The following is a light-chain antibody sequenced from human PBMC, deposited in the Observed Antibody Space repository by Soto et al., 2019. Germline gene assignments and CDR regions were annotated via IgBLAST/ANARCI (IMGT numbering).Light chain of an antibody. CDR3: QQSYSTPRT. Sequence: DIQMTQSPSSLSASVGDTATITCRASQSINTYLNWYQQKPGKAPKLLIYAASSLQSGVPSRFSGSGSGTDFTPTISSLQPEDFATYYCQQSYSTPRTFGQGTKVDIK. CDR2: AAS. CDR1: QSINTY. V-gene: IGKV1-39*01. J-gene: IGKJ1*01.